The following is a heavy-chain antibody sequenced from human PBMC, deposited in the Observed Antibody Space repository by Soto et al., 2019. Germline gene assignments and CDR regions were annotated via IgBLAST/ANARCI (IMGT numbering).Heavy chain of an antibody. V-gene: IGHV1-18*01. CDR2: ISAYNGNT. CDR3: ARDQWGVGAVVVTDY. D-gene: IGHD2-21*02. CDR1: GYTFTSYG. J-gene: IGHJ4*02. Sequence: QVQLVQSGAEVKKPGASVKVSCKASGYTFTSYGISWVRQAPGQGLAWMGWISAYNGNTNYAQTLQGRVTMTTDTSTSTAYMELRSLRSDDTAVYYCARDQWGVGAVVVTDYWGQGTLVTVSS.